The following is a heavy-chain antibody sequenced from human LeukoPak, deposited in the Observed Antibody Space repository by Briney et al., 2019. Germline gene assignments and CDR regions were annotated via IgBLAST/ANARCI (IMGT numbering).Heavy chain of an antibody. D-gene: IGHD2-2*01. Sequence: ESGPTLVKPTQTLTLTCTFSGFSLSTSGVGMGWIRQPPGKALEWLGIIYWNDDKRYSPSLKSRLTITKDTSKNQVVLTITNMDPVDTATYFCAHEGYCSTASCYYFDHWGQGTLVTASS. J-gene: IGHJ4*02. V-gene: IGHV2-5*01. CDR1: GFSLSTSGVG. CDR2: IYWNDDK. CDR3: AHEGYCSTASCYYFDH.